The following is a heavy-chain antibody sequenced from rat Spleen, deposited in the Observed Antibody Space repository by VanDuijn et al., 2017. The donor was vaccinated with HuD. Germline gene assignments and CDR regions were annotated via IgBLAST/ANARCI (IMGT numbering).Heavy chain of an antibody. J-gene: IGHJ2*01. V-gene: IGHV5-17*01. D-gene: IGHD1-11*01. CDR1: GFTFSDYA. Sequence: EVQLVEPGGGVVQPGRSLKLSCTASGFTFSDYAMAWVRQAPKKGLEWVATIIYDGSSTYYRDSVKGRFTISRDNAKSTLYLQMDSLRSEDTATYFCTSPPLRSGFYYIEYWGHGVMVTVSS. CDR2: IIYDGSST. CDR3: TSPPLRSGFYYIEY.